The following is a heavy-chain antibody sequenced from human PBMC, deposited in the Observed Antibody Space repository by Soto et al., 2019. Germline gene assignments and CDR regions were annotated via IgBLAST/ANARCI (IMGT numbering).Heavy chain of an antibody. CDR1: GGSISVVYY. V-gene: IGHV4-31*03. D-gene: IGHD3-16*02. CDR2: SYYTGRT. Sequence: QVQLQESGPGLVKPSQTLSLTCSVSGGSISVVYYWSWIRQYPGKGLEWIGYSYYTGRTYYNPSLKGRIAISVDTSKNQFSLKLSSVTAADTAMYYCARPMRLGELSLGYWGQGILVTVSS. J-gene: IGHJ4*02. CDR3: ARPMRLGELSLGY.